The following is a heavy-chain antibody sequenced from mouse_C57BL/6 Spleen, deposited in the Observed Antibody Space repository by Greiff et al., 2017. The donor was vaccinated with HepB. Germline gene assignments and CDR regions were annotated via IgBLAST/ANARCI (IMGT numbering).Heavy chain of an antibody. CDR2: ISNGGGST. Sequence: EVQLQESGGGLVQPGGSLKLSCAASGFTFSDYYMYWVRQTPEKRLEWVAYISNGGGSTYYPDTVKGRFTISRDNAKNTLYLQMSRLKSEDTAMYYCARHYYYGSSWYFDVWGTGTTVTVSS. V-gene: IGHV5-12*01. D-gene: IGHD1-1*01. CDR1: GFTFSDYY. J-gene: IGHJ1*03. CDR3: ARHYYYGSSWYFDV.